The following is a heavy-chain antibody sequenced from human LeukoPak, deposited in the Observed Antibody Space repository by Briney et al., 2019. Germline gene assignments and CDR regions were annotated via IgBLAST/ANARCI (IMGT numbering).Heavy chain of an antibody. J-gene: IGHJ4*02. CDR2: ISYDGSNK. CDR1: GFTFSSYA. V-gene: IGHV3-30*04. CDR3: ARDQYDTWSRRGNFDS. Sequence: GGSLRLSCAASGFTFSSYAMHWVRQAPGKGREWVAVISYDGSNKYYADSVKGRFTISRDNTKNSLYLQMNSLRAEDTAVFYCARDQYDTWSRRGNFDSWGQGTLVIVSS. D-gene: IGHD3-3*01.